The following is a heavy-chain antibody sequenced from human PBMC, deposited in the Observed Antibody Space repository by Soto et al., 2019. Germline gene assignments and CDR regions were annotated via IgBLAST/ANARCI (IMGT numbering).Heavy chain of an antibody. CDR1: GGSIRSGGYY. CDR2: IYYSGST. D-gene: IGHD7-27*01. Sequence: QVQLQESGPGLLKPSQTLSLTCTVSGGSIRSGGYYWSWIRQDPGKGLEWIGYIYYSGSTYYNPSLKSRVTISVDTSKNQFSLKLSSVTAADTAVYYCARVSPRLAGQFDYWGQGTLVTVSS. J-gene: IGHJ4*02. V-gene: IGHV4-31*03. CDR3: ARVSPRLAGQFDY.